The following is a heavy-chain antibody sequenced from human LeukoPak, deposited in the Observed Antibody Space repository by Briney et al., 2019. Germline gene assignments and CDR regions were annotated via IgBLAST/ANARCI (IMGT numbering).Heavy chain of an antibody. CDR1: GGTFSSYA. CDR2: IIPIFGTA. Sequence: ASVKVSCKASGGTFSSYAISWVRLAPGQGLEWMGRIIPIFGTANYAQKFQGRVMITTDESTSTAYMELSSLRSEDTAVYYCAMYYYDSSGYYYVSLDYWGQGTLVTVSS. D-gene: IGHD3-22*01. CDR3: AMYYYDSSGYYYVSLDY. J-gene: IGHJ4*02. V-gene: IGHV1-69*05.